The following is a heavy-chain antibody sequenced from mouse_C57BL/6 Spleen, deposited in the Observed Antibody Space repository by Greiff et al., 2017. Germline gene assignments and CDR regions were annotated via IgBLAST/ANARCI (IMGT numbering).Heavy chain of an antibody. D-gene: IGHD3-2*02. CDR1: GYAFSSSW. J-gene: IGHJ4*01. CDR3: ARGGQLRLPYAMDY. CDR2: IYPGGGDT. Sequence: QVQLQQSGPELVKPGASVKLSCKASGYAFSSSWMNWVQQRPGKGLEWIGRIYPGGGDTNYNGTLKGTATLTADKSASTADMQLRSLTSEDSAVYVCARGGQLRLPYAMDYWGQGTSVTVSS. V-gene: IGHV1-82*01.